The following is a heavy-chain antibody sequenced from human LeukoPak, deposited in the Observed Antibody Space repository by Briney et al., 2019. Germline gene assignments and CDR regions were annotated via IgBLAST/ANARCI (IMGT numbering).Heavy chain of an antibody. CDR2: IYHSGST. V-gene: IGHV4-30-2*01. CDR3: ARGKRRWFDP. CDR1: GGSISSGGYS. J-gene: IGHJ5*02. Sequence: SETLSLTCAVSGGSISSGGYSWSWIRQPPGKGLEWIGYIYHSGSTYYNPSIKSRVTISVDRSKNQFSLKLSSVTAADTAVYYCARGKRRWFDPWGQGTLVTVSS. D-gene: IGHD5-24*01.